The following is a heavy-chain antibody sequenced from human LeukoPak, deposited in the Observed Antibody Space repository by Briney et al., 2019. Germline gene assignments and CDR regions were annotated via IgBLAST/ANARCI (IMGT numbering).Heavy chain of an antibody. D-gene: IGHD3-10*01. V-gene: IGHV4-39*07. J-gene: IGHJ4*02. Sequence: SETLSLTCTVSGGSISSSSYYWGWIRQPPGKGLEWIGSIYYSGSTYYNPSLKSRVTISVDTSKNQFSLKLSSVTAADTAVYYCARGVKVPYYYGSGSYDYWGQGTPVTVSS. CDR2: IYYSGST. CDR1: GGSISSSSYY. CDR3: ARGVKVPYYYGSGSYDY.